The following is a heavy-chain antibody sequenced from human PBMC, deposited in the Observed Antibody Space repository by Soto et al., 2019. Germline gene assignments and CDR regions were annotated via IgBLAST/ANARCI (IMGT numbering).Heavy chain of an antibody. V-gene: IGHV1-18*01. CDR1: GYTFTNYG. CDR2: IGAYNGNT. Sequence: QVQLLQSGAEVKKPGASVKVSCKASGYTFTNYGITWVRQAPGQGLEWMGWIGAYNGNTHYTERLQGRVTMTTDTSTSTSYMELRGLRSDDSAVYYGARVRQLVGYFYYYMDVWGNGTTVTVSS. CDR3: ARVRQLVGYFYYYMDV. D-gene: IGHD6-6*01. J-gene: IGHJ6*03.